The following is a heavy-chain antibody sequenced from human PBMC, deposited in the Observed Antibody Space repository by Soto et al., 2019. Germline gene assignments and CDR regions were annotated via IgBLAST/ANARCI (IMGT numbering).Heavy chain of an antibody. V-gene: IGHV3-30*18. Sequence: XGSLRLSCAASGFTFSSYGMHWVRQAPGKGLEWVAVISYDGSNKYYADSVKGRFTISRDNSKNTLYLQMNSLRAEDTAVYYCAKDRVRYSRGPIDYWGQGTLVTVSS. CDR1: GFTFSSYG. CDR3: AKDRVRYSRGPIDY. J-gene: IGHJ4*02. CDR2: ISYDGSNK. D-gene: IGHD6-13*01.